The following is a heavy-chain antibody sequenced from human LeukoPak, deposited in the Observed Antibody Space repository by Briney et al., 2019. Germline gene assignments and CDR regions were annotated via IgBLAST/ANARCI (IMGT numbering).Heavy chain of an antibody. Sequence: SGPTLVNPTQTLTLTCTFSGFSLSTSGVGVGWIRQPPGKVVEELELISGNDDKHYSPSLQSRHVSTKDTSKTQVVRTMTNMDPVDTATYYCTHKGVTIAWSPQGFDYWGQGTLVTVSS. V-gene: IGHV2-5*01. J-gene: IGHJ4*02. CDR2: ISGNDDK. CDR3: THKGVTIAWSPQGFDY. D-gene: IGHD2-8*01. CDR1: GFSLSTSGVG.